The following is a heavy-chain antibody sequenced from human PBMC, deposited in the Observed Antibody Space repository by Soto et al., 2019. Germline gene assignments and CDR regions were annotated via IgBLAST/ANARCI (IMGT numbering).Heavy chain of an antibody. J-gene: IGHJ4*02. V-gene: IGHV4-59*01. D-gene: IGHD2-15*01. CDR3: ARDPGVRGSTGSFDY. CDR2: IYYSGST. Sequence: SETLSLTCTVSGGSISSYYWSWIRQPPGKGLEWIGYIYYSGSTNYNPSLKSRVTISVDTSKNQFSLKLSSVTAADTAVYYCARDPGVRGSTGSFDYWGQGTLVTVSS. CDR1: GGSISSYY.